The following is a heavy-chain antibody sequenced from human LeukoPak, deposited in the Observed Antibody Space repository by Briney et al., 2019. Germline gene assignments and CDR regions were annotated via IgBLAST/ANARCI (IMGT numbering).Heavy chain of an antibody. D-gene: IGHD4-11*01. CDR3: ARCRVGSYSIFFDY. J-gene: IGHJ4*02. V-gene: IGHV4-39*01. Sequence: PSETLSLTCTVSGVSISSSNSYWGWIRQPPGTGLEWIGSIYYSGNTYYNASLKSQVSISIDTSKNQFSLRLTSVTAADTAVYYCARCRVGSYSIFFDYWGQGTLVTVSS. CDR1: GVSISSSNSY. CDR2: IYYSGNT.